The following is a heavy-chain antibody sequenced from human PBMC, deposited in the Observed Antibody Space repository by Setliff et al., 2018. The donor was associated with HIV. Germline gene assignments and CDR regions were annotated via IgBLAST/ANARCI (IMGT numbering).Heavy chain of an antibody. CDR1: GFTFSSYW. V-gene: IGHV3-7*03. J-gene: IGHJ3*02. CDR2: IKQDGSEK. CDR3: ARGDFYDSSGYFTDAFGI. D-gene: IGHD3-22*01. Sequence: GGSLRLSCAASGFTFSSYWMSWVRQAPGRGLEWMANIKQDGSEKYYVDSVKGRFTISRDNAKNSLYLQMNSLRAEDTAVYYCARGDFYDSSGYFTDAFGIWGQGTMVTVSS.